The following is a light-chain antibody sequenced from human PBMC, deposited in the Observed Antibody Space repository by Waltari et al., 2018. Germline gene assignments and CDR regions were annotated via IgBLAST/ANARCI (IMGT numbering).Light chain of an antibody. V-gene: IGKV1-17*01. J-gene: IGKJ1*01. CDR2: TAS. Sequence: DIQITQSPSSLSASVGDRVTITCRASQGIGNDLGWFQQKPGKAPKRLIYTASSLQSGVPSRFSGSGSGTEFTLTISSLQPEDFATYYCLQHSSYSRTFGQGTKVEMK. CDR3: LQHSSYSRT. CDR1: QGIGND.